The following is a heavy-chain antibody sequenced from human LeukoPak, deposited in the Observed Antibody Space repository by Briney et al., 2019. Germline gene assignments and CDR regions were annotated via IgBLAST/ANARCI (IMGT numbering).Heavy chain of an antibody. J-gene: IGHJ4*02. D-gene: IGHD6-19*01. CDR3: ARVRVYSSGWYGGYFDY. CDR1: GGSISSSNW. Sequence: PSETLSLTCAVSGGSISSSNWWSWVRQPPGKGLEWIGEIYHSGSTNYNPSLKSRVTISVDKSKNQFSLKLSSVTAADTAVYYCARVRVYSSGWYGGYFDYWGQGTLVTVSS. V-gene: IGHV4-4*02. CDR2: IYHSGST.